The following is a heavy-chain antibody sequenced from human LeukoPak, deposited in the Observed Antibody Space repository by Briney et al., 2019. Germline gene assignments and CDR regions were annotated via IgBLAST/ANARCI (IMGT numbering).Heavy chain of an antibody. CDR3: ARGYDYYYHYMDV. CDR2: IYYSGST. CDR1: GYSISSGYY. J-gene: IGHJ6*03. Sequence: SETLSLTCTVSGYSISSGYYWSWIRQPPGQGLEWIGYIYYSGSTNYNPSLKSRVTISVDTSKNQFSLKLSSVTAADTAVYYCARGYDYYYHYMDVWGKGTTVTVSS. V-gene: IGHV4-61*01. D-gene: IGHD1-1*01.